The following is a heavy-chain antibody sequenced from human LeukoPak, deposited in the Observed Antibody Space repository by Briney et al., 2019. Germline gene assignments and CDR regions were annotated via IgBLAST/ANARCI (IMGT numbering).Heavy chain of an antibody. CDR2: FYIDGRA. CDR1: GFSVGGNY. Sequence: GGSLRLSCTASGFSVGGNYISWVRQAPGKGLEWVSIFYIDGRAFHAASVKGRFTMSRDISKNSVDLQMNSLRAEDTAVYFCARDRRRLRGQNGDGDAFDIWGQGTRVTVSS. J-gene: IGHJ3*02. V-gene: IGHV3-53*01. D-gene: IGHD2-8*01. CDR3: ARDRRRLRGQNGDGDAFDI.